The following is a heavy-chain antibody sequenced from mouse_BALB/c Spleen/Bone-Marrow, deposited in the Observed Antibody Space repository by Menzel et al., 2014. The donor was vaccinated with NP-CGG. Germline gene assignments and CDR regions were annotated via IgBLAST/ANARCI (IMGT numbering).Heavy chain of an antibody. J-gene: IGHJ3*01. V-gene: IGHV1-37*01. CDR2: INPYNGDT. D-gene: IGHD1-1*01. Sequence: EVKLVESGPELVKPGASVRISCKASGYSFTDYFMNWVKQSHGKSLEWIGRINPYNGDTFYNQKFKGKATLTVDKSSSTAHMELLSLTSEDSAVHYCGRSGGSSYVFAYWGQGTLVTVSA. CDR3: GRSGGSSYVFAY. CDR1: GYSFTDYF.